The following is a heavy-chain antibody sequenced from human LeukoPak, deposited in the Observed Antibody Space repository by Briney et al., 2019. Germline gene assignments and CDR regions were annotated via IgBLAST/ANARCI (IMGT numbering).Heavy chain of an antibody. CDR2: IRPDGGET. D-gene: IGHD6-19*01. V-gene: IGHV3-7*01. CDR1: GFNIGSEW. J-gene: IGHJ4*02. Sequence: PGGSLRLSCAASGFNIGSEWMSWLRQAPGKGLEWVANIRPDGGETHYVDSVKGRFTISRDNAKNSLFLQMHSLRAEDTAVYFCARDGRGWSKHWGQGTLVTVSS. CDR3: ARDGRGWSKH.